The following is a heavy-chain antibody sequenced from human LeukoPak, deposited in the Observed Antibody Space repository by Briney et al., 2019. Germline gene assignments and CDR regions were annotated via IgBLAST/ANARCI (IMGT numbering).Heavy chain of an antibody. CDR1: GFTFSSYA. Sequence: GGSLRLSCAASGFTFSSYAMSWVRQAPGKGLEWVSAISGSGGRTYYADSVKGRFTISRDNSKNTLYLQMNSLRAEDTAFYYCAKVPLSAGGWYEYWGQGTLVTVSS. V-gene: IGHV3-23*01. CDR3: AKVPLSAGGWYEY. CDR2: ISGSGGRT. J-gene: IGHJ4*02. D-gene: IGHD6-19*01.